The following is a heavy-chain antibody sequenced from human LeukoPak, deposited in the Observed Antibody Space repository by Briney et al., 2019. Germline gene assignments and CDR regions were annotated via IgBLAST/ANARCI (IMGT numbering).Heavy chain of an antibody. CDR2: IIPIFGTA. CDR1: GGTFSSYA. CDR3: ARGSPHKLRFLEWFRRDTKNNWFDP. V-gene: IGHV1-69*13. Sequence: SVKVSCKASGGTFSSYAISWVRQAPGQGLEWMGGIIPIFGTANYAQKFQGRVTITADESTSTAYMELSSLRSEDTAVYYCARGSPHKLRFLEWFRRDTKNNWFDPWGQGTLVTVSS. D-gene: IGHD3-3*01. J-gene: IGHJ5*02.